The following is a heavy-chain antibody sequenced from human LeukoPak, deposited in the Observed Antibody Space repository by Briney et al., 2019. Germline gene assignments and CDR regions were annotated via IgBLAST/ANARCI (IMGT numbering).Heavy chain of an antibody. CDR1: GDSMSGSKYF. CDR3: ARHQWHYYYYMGV. Sequence: KTSETLSLTCTVSGDSMSGSKYFWGWIRQPPGKGLEWIGSIYYSGDTYYNPPLKSRRVTISVDTSKNQFSLRLSSVTAADTAVYYCARHQWHYYYYMGVWGKGSTVTVSS. J-gene: IGHJ6*03. V-gene: IGHV4-39*01. CDR2: IYYSGDT. D-gene: IGHD6-19*01.